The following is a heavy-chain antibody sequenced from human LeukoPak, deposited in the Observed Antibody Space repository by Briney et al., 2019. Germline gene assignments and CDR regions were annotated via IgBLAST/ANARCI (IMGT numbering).Heavy chain of an antibody. CDR3: ARDGSREWPLGY. CDR1: GFTFSSYS. V-gene: IGHV3-21*01. Sequence: PGGSLRLSCAASGFTFSSYSMNWVRQAPGKGLEWVSSISSSSSYIYYADSVKGRFTISRDNAKNSLYLQMNSLRVEDTAVYYCARDGSREWPLGYWGQGTLVTVSS. D-gene: IGHD3-10*01. J-gene: IGHJ4*02. CDR2: ISSSSSYI.